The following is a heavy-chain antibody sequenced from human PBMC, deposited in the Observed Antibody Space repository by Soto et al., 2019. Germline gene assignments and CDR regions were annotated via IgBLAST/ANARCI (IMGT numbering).Heavy chain of an antibody. D-gene: IGHD6-13*01. Sequence: GGSLRLSCAASGFTFSSYGMHWVRQAPGKGLEWVAVIWYDGSNKYYADSVKGRFTISRDNSKNTLYLQMNSLRAEDTAVYYCARDRIAAAVDYYYGMDVWGKGTTVTVSS. CDR2: IWYDGSNK. J-gene: IGHJ6*04. CDR1: GFTFSSYG. V-gene: IGHV3-33*01. CDR3: ARDRIAAAVDYYYGMDV.